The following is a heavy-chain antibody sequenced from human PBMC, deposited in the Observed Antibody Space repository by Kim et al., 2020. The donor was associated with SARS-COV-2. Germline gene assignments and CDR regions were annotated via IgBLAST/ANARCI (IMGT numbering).Heavy chain of an antibody. CDR1: GFTFDDYA. CDR3: AKDLGIGGYDYYYYYYGMDV. J-gene: IGHJ6*02. Sequence: GGSLRLSCAASGFTFDDYAMHWVRQAPGKGLEWVSGISWNSGSIGYADSVKGRFTISRDNAKNSLYLQMNSLRAEDTALYYCAKDLGIGGYDYYYYYYGMDVWGQGTTVTVSS. D-gene: IGHD5-12*01. V-gene: IGHV3-9*01. CDR2: ISWNSGSI.